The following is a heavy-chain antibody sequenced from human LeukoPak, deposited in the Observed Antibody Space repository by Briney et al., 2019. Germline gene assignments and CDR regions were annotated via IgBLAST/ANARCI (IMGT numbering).Heavy chain of an antibody. CDR1: GYTFTSYD. J-gene: IGHJ6*02. V-gene: IGHV1-8*01. CDR2: MNPNSGNT. Sequence: ASVKVSCKASGYTFTSYDINWVRQATGQGLEWMGWMNPNSGNTGYAQEIQGSVTMARNTSISTAYMELSSLRSEDTAIYYCARVNYDSSGYYYDGLDVWGQGTTVTVSS. D-gene: IGHD3-22*01. CDR3: ARVNYDSSGYYYDGLDV.